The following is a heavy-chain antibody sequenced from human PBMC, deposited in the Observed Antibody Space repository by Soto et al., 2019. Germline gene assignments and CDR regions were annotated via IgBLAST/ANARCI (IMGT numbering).Heavy chain of an antibody. Sequence: QVQLVQSGAEVKKPGSSVKVSCKASGGTFSSYAISWVRQAPGHGLEWMGGIIPIFGTANYAQKLQGRVTITAAESTSTAYMELSILRSEDTAVYYCASGTMVRGGHFAYWGPGTRVTVSS. CDR3: ASGTMVRGGHFAY. D-gene: IGHD3-10*01. V-gene: IGHV1-69*01. CDR1: GGTFSSYA. J-gene: IGHJ4*02. CDR2: IIPIFGTA.